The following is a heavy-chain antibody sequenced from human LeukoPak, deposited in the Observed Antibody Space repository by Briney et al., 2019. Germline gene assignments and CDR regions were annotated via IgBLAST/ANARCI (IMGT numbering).Heavy chain of an antibody. J-gene: IGHJ4*02. Sequence: SETLSLTCTVSGGSVSSGRYYWSWIRQPPGKGLEWIGYFYYSGSTNYNPSLKTRVTISVDRSKNQISLKLSSVTAADTAVYFCARQGYTYADDFWGQGTLVTVSS. V-gene: IGHV4-61*01. CDR1: GGSVSSGRYY. D-gene: IGHD5-18*01. CDR3: ARQGYTYADDF. CDR2: FYYSGST.